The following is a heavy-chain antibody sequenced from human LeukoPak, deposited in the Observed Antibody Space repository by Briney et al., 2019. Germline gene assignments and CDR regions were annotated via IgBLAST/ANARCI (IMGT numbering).Heavy chain of an antibody. Sequence: ASVKVSCKASGYTLTGYYMHWVRQAPGQGIEWMGWINPNSGGTNYAQKFQGRVTMTRGTSISTAYMERSRLRSDDPPGNHGAAGDVVVVASAIYYWGRGTLVTVSS. CDR3: AAGDVVVVASAIYY. V-gene: IGHV1-2*02. CDR1: GYTLTGYY. CDR2: INPNSGGT. D-gene: IGHD2-15*01. J-gene: IGHJ4*02.